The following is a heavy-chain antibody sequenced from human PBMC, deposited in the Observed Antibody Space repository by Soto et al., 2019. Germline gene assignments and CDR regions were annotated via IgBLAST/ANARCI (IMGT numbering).Heavy chain of an antibody. CDR1: GFTFSSYG. D-gene: IGHD6-19*01. Sequence: QVQLVESGGGVVQPGRSLGLSCAASGFTFSSYGMHWVRQAPGKGLEWVAVISYDGSNKYCADSVKGRFTISRDNSKNTLYLQMNSLRAEDTAVYYCAKDRHPGYSSGWYDFDYWGQGTLVTVSS. CDR2: ISYDGSNK. J-gene: IGHJ4*02. CDR3: AKDRHPGYSSGWYDFDY. V-gene: IGHV3-30*18.